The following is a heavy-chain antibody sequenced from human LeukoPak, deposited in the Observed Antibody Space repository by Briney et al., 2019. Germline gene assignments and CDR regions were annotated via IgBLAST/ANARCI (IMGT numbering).Heavy chain of an antibody. V-gene: IGHV3-23*01. CDR1: GFTFKTYG. CDR2: ISGNGKTT. CDR3: AKGSSSSWYDAFDI. Sequence: GETLRLSCAASGFTFKTYGMSWVRQAPGKGLEWVSAISGNGKTTYYADSVKGRFTISRDNSKNTLCLQMISLSAEDTAIYYCAKGSSSSWYDAFDIWGQGSMVTVSS. D-gene: IGHD6-13*01. J-gene: IGHJ3*02.